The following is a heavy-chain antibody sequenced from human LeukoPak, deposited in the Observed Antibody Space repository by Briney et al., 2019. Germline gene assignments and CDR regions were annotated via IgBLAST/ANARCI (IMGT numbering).Heavy chain of an antibody. CDR3: ARQGVATAIDY. Sequence: SETLSLTCTVSGGSISNYYWSWIRQPAGKGLEWIGRISASGNTNYNPSLKSQVTMLVDTSMNLFALKLSSVTAADTAVYYCARQGVATAIDYWGQGTLVTVSS. J-gene: IGHJ4*02. D-gene: IGHD2-21*02. CDR2: ISASGNT. V-gene: IGHV4-4*07. CDR1: GGSISNYY.